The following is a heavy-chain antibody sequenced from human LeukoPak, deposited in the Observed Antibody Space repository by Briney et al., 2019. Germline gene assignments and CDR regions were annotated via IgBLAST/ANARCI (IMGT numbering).Heavy chain of an antibody. CDR3: AREVKTASGIWWFDA. Sequence: PGGSLRLSCAPSGFTFSSHEMNWVRQAPGKGVEWVAYISRSGSVIYYADSVRGRFTISRDNAKDSLYLQMNSLRVEDTAVYYCAREVKTASGIWWFDAWGQGTLVTVSS. J-gene: IGHJ5*02. CDR1: GFTFSSHE. D-gene: IGHD6-13*01. V-gene: IGHV3-48*03. CDR2: ISRSGSVI.